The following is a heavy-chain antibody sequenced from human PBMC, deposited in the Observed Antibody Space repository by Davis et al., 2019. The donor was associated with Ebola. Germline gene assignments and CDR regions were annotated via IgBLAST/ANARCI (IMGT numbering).Heavy chain of an antibody. D-gene: IGHD3-16*02. V-gene: IGHV3-73*01. CDR3: TGTFTFGGVIANDY. J-gene: IGHJ4*02. Sequence: GESLKISCASSGFTFSCSAMHWVRHASGKGLEWVGRIRSKANSYATAYAASVNAMFTISRDDSKNTAYLQMNSLKTEDTAVYYCTGTFTFGGVIANDYWGQGTLVTVSS. CDR1: GFTFSCSA. CDR2: IRSKANSYAT.